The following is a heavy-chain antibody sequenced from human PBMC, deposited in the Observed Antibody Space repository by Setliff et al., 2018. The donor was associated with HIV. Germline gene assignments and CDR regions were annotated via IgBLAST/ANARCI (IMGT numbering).Heavy chain of an antibody. CDR3: ARGGAVSADFDS. V-gene: IGHV4-39*07. D-gene: IGHD3-16*01. CDR2: IYYDGRT. Sequence: SETLSLTCTVSGGSIRTGAYYWGWIRQPPGKGLEWIGSIYYDGRTFYKPSLESRLTISVDTSKNQFSLRLNSVTAADTAVYFCARGGAVSADFDSWGQGTLVTVSS. CDR1: GGSIRTGAYY. J-gene: IGHJ4*02.